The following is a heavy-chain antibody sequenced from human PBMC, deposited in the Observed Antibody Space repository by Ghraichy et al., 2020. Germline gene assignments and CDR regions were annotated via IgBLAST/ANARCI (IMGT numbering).Heavy chain of an antibody. V-gene: IGHV6-1*01. CDR2: TYYRSKWYN. D-gene: IGHD1-1*01. J-gene: IGHJ4*02. Sequence: SQTLSLTCAISGDSVSTNTAAWNWIRQSPSRGLEWLGRTYYRSKWYNDYAVSVRSRITINGDTSNNQFSLQLNAVTPEDTAVYYCVRDEDWNFDDWGQGILVTVSS. CDR3: VRDEDWNFDD. CDR1: GDSVSTNTAA.